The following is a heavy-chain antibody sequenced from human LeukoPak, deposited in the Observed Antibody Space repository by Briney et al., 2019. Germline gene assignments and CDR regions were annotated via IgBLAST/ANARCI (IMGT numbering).Heavy chain of an antibody. V-gene: IGHV3-21*01. CDR1: GXTFSIHG. CDR2: ISSSSSSI. Sequence: SGGSLRLSCAASGXTFSIHGMNWVRQAPGKGLEWVSSISSSSSSIYYADSLKGRFTISRDNAKNSLYLQMNSLRAEDTAVYYCARVGSSYYDSSGHKAYYYYYGMDVWGQGTTVTVSS. D-gene: IGHD3-22*01. J-gene: IGHJ6*02. CDR3: ARVGSSYYDSSGHKAYYYYYGMDV.